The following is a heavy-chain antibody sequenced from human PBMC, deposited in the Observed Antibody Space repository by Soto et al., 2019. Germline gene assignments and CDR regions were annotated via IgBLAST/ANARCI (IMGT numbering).Heavy chain of an antibody. J-gene: IGHJ3*02. V-gene: IGHV3-7*05. Sequence: EVQLVESGGGLVQPGGSLRLSCAASGFTFSSYWMSWVRQAHGKGLEWVANIKQDGNEKYYVDSVKGRFTIHRDNAKNSLYLQMNSLRAEDTAVYYCVNQAPGYSYGLLAFDIWGQGTMVTVSS. CDR3: VNQAPGYSYGLLAFDI. CDR1: GFTFSSYW. CDR2: IKQDGNEK. D-gene: IGHD5-18*01.